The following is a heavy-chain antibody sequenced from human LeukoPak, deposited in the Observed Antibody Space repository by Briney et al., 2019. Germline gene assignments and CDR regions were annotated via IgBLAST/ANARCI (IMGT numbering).Heavy chain of an antibody. V-gene: IGHV3-48*04. CDR3: AREIFHGSGSPRMDV. D-gene: IGHD3-10*01. CDR2: MSISGSTI. J-gene: IGHJ6*02. Sequence: GGSLRLSCVASGFTFSDYSMNWVRQVPGRGLEYIAYMSISGSTIKYAESVKGRFTISRDNAQDSLFLHMNSLRAEDTAVYYCAREIFHGSGSPRMDVWGQGTTVTVSS. CDR1: GFTFSDYS.